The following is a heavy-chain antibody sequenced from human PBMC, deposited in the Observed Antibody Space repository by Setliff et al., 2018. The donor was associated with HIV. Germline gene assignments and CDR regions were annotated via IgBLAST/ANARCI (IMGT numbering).Heavy chain of an antibody. Sequence: GASVKVSCKASGYTFTSYYMHWVRRAPGKGLEWMGGFDPEDGETVYAQKLQGRVTMTEDTSTDTAYMELSSLRSEDTAMYYCATIRAYYYDSSGQEYFQYWGHGTLVTVSS. CDR1: GYTFTSYY. J-gene: IGHJ1*01. D-gene: IGHD3-22*01. CDR2: FDPEDGET. V-gene: IGHV1-24*01. CDR3: ATIRAYYYDSSGQEYFQY.